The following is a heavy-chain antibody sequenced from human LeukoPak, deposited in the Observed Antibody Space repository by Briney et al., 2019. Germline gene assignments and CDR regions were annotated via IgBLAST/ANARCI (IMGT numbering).Heavy chain of an antibody. CDR1: GFIFSNYG. V-gene: IGHV3-21*04. D-gene: IGHD6-19*01. J-gene: IGHJ4*02. Sequence: GGSLRLSCAASGFIFSNYGMSWVRQAPEKGLEWVSSISFSSTHIYYADSIQGRFTISRDNAENSLYLQMNSLRAEDTAVYYCAKMGLKQWPYNYFDYWGQGTLVTVSS. CDR2: ISFSSTHI. CDR3: AKMGLKQWPYNYFDY.